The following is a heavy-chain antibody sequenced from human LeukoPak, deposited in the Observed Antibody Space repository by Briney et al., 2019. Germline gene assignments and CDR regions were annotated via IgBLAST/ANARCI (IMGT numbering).Heavy chain of an antibody. CDR1: GFNFSRNW. CDR2: IKQDGSEK. CDR3: ARATSGYDLAYYYYYMDV. V-gene: IGHV3-7*04. Sequence: GGSLRLSCAASGFNFSRNWMSWDRQTPGKGLEWVANIKQDGSEKYYVDSVKGRFTISRDNAKNSLYLQMNSLRAEDTAVYYCARATSGYDLAYYYYYMDVWGKGTTVTISS. J-gene: IGHJ6*03. D-gene: IGHD5-12*01.